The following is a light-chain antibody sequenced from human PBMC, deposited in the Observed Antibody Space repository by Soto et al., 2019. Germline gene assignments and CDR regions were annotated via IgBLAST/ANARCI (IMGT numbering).Light chain of an antibody. J-gene: IGKJ2*02. CDR3: QQYYRSCT. V-gene: IGKV1-5*01. CDR2: DAS. Sequence: DIQLTQSPSTPSASVGDRVTITCRASQSVTDWLAWYQQKPGKAPKLLIYDASSLQSGVPSRFSGSGSGTEFSLTISSLQPDDFATYYCQQYYRSCTFGQGTKVEIK. CDR1: QSVTDW.